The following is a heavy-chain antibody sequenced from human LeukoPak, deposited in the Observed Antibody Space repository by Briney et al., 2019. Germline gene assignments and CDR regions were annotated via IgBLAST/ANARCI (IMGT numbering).Heavy chain of an antibody. CDR3: ARSGIQLWFDAWFDP. Sequence: SVKVSCKASGGTFSSYAISWVRQAPGQGLEWMGRIIPIFGTANYAQKFQGRVTITTDESTSTASMELSSLRSADTAVYYCARSGIQLWFDAWFDPWGQGTLVTVSS. D-gene: IGHD5-18*01. CDR2: IIPIFGTA. V-gene: IGHV1-69*05. CDR1: GGTFSSYA. J-gene: IGHJ5*02.